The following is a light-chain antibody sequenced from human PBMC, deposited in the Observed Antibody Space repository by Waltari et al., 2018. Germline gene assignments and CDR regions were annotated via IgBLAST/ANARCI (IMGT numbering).Light chain of an antibody. J-gene: IGKJ4*01. CDR2: GAS. V-gene: IGKV3-20*01. CDR3: QQYGTSPVT. CDR1: QSLNRKF. Sequence: EIVLTQSPGTLSLSPGETTTLSCRASQSLNRKFLAWYQQRPGQTPRLFIYGASTRAIGTPDRFRGSGSGIDFTLTISRLQPDDFAVYYCQQYGTSPVTFGGGTKVEIK.